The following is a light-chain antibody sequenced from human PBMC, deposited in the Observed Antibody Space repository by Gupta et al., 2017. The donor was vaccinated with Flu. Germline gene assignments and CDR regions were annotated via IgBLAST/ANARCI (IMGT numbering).Light chain of an antibody. Sequence: NLILTPPHPVAESPGRTVTISCTRSTGNIAASYVQWYQQRPGSAPTIVIYEHDQRPSGVPDRFSASIDGSSTSASLTISGLRTEDDADYYCQSSDTGKAIFGGGTRLTVL. CDR2: EHD. CDR1: TGNIAASY. V-gene: IGLV6-57*03. J-gene: IGLJ2*01. CDR3: QSSDTGKAI.